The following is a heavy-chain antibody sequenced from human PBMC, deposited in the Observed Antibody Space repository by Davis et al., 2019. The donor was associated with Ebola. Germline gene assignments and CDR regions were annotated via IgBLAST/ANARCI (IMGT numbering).Heavy chain of an antibody. CDR1: GGTFSSYA. D-gene: IGHD4-17*01. Sequence: AASVNVSCKASGGTFSSYAISWVRQAPGQGLEWMGRIIPILGIANYAQKFQGRVTITADKSTSTAYMELSSLRSEDTAVYYCARLRLRDSYYYGMDVWGQGTTVTVSS. V-gene: IGHV1-69*04. CDR2: IIPILGIA. J-gene: IGHJ6*02. CDR3: ARLRLRDSYYYGMDV.